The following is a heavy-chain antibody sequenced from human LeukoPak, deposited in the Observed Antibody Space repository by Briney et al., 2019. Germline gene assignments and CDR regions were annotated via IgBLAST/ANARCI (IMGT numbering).Heavy chain of an antibody. D-gene: IGHD5-12*01. CDR3: ARSGRGTYYYFDL. J-gene: IGHJ4*02. CDR1: GYTFTSYY. V-gene: IGHV1-46*01. Sequence: GASVKVSCKASGYTFTSYYMHWVRQAPGQGLEWMGIINPSGGNTNYAQKFLGRVSMTADTSTSTAYMELGSLTSDDTAVYYCARSGRGTYYYFDLWGLGTLVTVSS. CDR2: INPSGGNT.